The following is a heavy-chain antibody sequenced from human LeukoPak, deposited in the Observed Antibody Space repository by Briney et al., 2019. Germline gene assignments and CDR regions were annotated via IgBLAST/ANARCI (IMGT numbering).Heavy chain of an antibody. CDR3: ARVAQSRYYDSSGLHWFDP. D-gene: IGHD3-22*01. J-gene: IGHJ5*02. V-gene: IGHV4-39*01. Sequence: NPSETLSLTCTVSGGSISSSSYYWGWIRQPPGKGLEWIGSIYYSGSTYYNPSLKSRVTISVDTSKNQFSLRLSSVTAADTAVYYCARVAQSRYYDSSGLHWFDPWGQGTLVTVSS. CDR2: IYYSGST. CDR1: GGSISSSSYY.